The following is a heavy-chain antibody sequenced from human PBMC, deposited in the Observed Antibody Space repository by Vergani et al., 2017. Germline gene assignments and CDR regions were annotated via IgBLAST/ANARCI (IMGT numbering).Heavy chain of an antibody. J-gene: IGHJ3*02. CDR1: GGSISSSSYY. CDR2: IYYSGST. CDR3: ARRAIAVADGDEAFDI. D-gene: IGHD6-19*01. V-gene: IGHV4-39*01. Sequence: QLHLQESGPGLVKPSETLSLTCTVSGGSISSSSYYWGWIRQPPGKGLEWIGSIYYSGSTYYNPSLKSRVTISVDASKNQFSLKLSSVTAADTAVYYCARRAIAVADGDEAFDIWGQGTMVTVSS.